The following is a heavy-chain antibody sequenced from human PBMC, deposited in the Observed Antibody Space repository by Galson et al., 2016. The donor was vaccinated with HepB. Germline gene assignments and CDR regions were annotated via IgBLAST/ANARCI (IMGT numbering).Heavy chain of an antibody. Sequence: SLRLSCAASGFTFSGYAMSWVRQAPGKGLECVSSISGNGGTTYYADSVNGRFTISRDNSKNTLYLQMNSLRADDTAVYYCAKTLLGGMDVWGQGTTVTVSS. CDR2: ISGNGGTT. CDR1: GFTFSGYA. D-gene: IGHD2-21*01. V-gene: IGHV3-23*01. J-gene: IGHJ6*02. CDR3: AKTLLGGMDV.